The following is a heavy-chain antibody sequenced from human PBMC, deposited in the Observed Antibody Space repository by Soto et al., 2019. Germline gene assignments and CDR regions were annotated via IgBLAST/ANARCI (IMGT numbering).Heavy chain of an antibody. Sequence: PGGSLRLSCASSGFTFSSYSMNWVRQAPGKGLERVSSISSSSSYIYYAGSVKGRFTIARDNAKNSLYLQMNSLRAKDTAVYYCARTYYDFWSGFSHYYYHYMDVWGKGTTVTVSS. V-gene: IGHV3-21*01. J-gene: IGHJ6*03. CDR2: ISSSSSYI. CDR1: GFTFSSYS. CDR3: ARTYYDFWSGFSHYYYHYMDV. D-gene: IGHD3-3*01.